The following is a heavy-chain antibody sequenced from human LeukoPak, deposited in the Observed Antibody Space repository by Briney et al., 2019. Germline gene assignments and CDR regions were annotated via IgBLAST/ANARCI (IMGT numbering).Heavy chain of an antibody. CDR3: ARGVPGLSYFDY. CDR2: IWYDGSNK. J-gene: IGHJ4*02. D-gene: IGHD3-3*01. V-gene: IGHV3-33*08. CDR1: GFTFSTYT. Sequence: GGSLRLSCAASGFTFSTYTMTWVRQAPGKGLEWVAVIWYDGSNKYYADSVKGRFTISRDNSKNTLYLQMNSLRAEDTAVYYCARGVPGLSYFDYWGQGTLVTVSS.